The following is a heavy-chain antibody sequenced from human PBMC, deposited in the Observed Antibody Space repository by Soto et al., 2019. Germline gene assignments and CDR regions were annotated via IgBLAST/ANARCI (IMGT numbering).Heavy chain of an antibody. CDR1: GYAFSFG. CDR2: ISASDGST. V-gene: IGHV1-18*01. Sequence: ASVKVSGKASGYAFSFGFSWVRQAPGQGLEWMGWISASDGSTNSASKFRGRISMTTDTSTHTAYLDLLSLTSDDTAMYFCATYYFGSGSYYRFDNWGQGTRVTVSS. CDR3: ATYYFGSGSYYRFDN. D-gene: IGHD3-10*01. J-gene: IGHJ4*02.